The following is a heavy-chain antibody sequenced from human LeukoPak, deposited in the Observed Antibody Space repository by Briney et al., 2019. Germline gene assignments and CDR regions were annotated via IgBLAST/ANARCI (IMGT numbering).Heavy chain of an antibody. V-gene: IGHV4-4*02. D-gene: IGHD5-18*01. CDR2: IYHSGST. J-gene: IGHJ4*02. CDR3: ATASPVDTAMLQPYDY. CDR1: GGSISSSNW. Sequence: PSETVSLTCAVSGGSISSSNWWSWVRQPPGKGLEWIGEIYHSGSTNYNPSLKSRVTISVDKSKNQFSLKLSSVTAADTAVYYCATASPVDTAMLQPYDYWGQGTLVTVSS.